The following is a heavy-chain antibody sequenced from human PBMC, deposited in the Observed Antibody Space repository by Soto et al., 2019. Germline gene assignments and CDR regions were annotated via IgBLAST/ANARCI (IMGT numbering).Heavy chain of an antibody. J-gene: IGHJ4*02. CDR2: ISAHNGNT. D-gene: IGHD1-1*01. CDR3: ARGRYGDY. V-gene: IGHV1-18*01. CDR1: GYGFTTYG. Sequence: QVHLVQSGAEVKKPGASVKASCKASGYGFTTYGITWVRQAPGQGLEWMAWISAHNGNTNYAQKLQGRVTVTRDTSTSTGSMELRSLRSDDTAVYYCARGRYGDYWGQGALVTVSS.